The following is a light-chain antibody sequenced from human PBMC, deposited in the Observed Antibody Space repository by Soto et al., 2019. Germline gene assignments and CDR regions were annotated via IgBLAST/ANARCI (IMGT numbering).Light chain of an antibody. CDR2: DAS. CDR3: QQRSNWPPTWT. V-gene: IGKV3-11*01. CDR1: QSVGSY. J-gene: IGKJ1*01. Sequence: EVVLTQSPATLSLSPGERATLSCRASQSVGSYLAWYQHKPGQPTRLLIYDASNRATGIPARFSGSGSVTDFTLTISSLEPEDFAVYYCQQRSNWPPTWTFGQGTKVEIK.